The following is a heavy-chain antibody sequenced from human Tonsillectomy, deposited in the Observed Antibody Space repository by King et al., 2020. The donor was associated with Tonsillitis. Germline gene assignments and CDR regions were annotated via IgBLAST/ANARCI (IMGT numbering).Heavy chain of an antibody. CDR3: AREGGIAAAGCSFDY. CDR2: ISSSSSYI. CDR1: GFTFSNYN. D-gene: IGHD6-13*01. V-gene: IGHV3-21*01. J-gene: IGHJ4*02. Sequence: VQLVESGGGLVKPGGSLRLSCAASGFTFSNYNMNWVRQAPGKGLEWVSSISSSSSYIYYADSVKGRFTISRDNAKNSLYLQMNSLRAEDTAVYYCAREGGIAAAGCSFDYWGQGTLVTVSA.